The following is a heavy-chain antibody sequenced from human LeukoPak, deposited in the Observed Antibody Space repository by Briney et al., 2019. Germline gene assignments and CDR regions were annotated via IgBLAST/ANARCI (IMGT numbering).Heavy chain of an antibody. Sequence: ASVQVSYKASGYTFHNHYMHWVRQAPGQGLEWTGIINPRVGRTRYAQKFQGRVTMTGDISPSTVHMQLKGLRSEDTAVYYCASAYYGSGRNKSDYWGQGTLVTVYS. CDR1: GYTFHNHY. V-gene: IGHV1-46*02. CDR3: ASAYYGSGRNKSDY. J-gene: IGHJ4*02. D-gene: IGHD3-10*01. CDR2: INPRVGRT.